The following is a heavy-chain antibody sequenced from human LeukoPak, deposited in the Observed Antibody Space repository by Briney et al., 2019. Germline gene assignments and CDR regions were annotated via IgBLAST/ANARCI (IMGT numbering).Heavy chain of an antibody. CDR3: AKDLVTIFGVADY. CDR2: ISGSGDST. J-gene: IGHJ4*02. CDR1: GFTFSSYG. D-gene: IGHD3-3*01. V-gene: IGHV3-23*01. Sequence: GGSLRLSCAASGFTFSSYGMHWVRQAPGKGLEWVSAISGSGDSTYYADSVKGRFTISRDSSKNTLYLQMNSLRAEDTAVYYCAKDLVTIFGVADYWGQGTLVTVSS.